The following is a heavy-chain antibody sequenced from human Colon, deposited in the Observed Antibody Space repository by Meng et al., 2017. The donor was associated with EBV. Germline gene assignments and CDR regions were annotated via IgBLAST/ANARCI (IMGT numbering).Heavy chain of an antibody. J-gene: IGHJ4*02. CDR3: ARNYYFDY. Sequence: QVRLEGSGAGMVKPSQTLALTCTVSGGSINSGDYYWSWIRQPPGKGLEWIGYIYYTGSTYYNPSLKSRVTISMDTSKNQFSLRLSSVTAADTAVYYCARNYYFDYWGQGTLVTVSS. CDR1: GGSINSGDYY. CDR2: IYYTGST. V-gene: IGHV4-30-4*01.